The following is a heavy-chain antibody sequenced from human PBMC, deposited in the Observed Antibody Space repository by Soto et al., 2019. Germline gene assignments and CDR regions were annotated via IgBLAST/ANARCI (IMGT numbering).Heavy chain of an antibody. V-gene: IGHV3-30-3*01. CDR1: GFTFSSYA. CDR2: ISYDGSKK. D-gene: IGHD3-22*01. CDR3: ARDGGYYLYYFDY. Sequence: GGSLRLSCAASGFTFSSYAIHWVRQAPGKGLEWVAVISYDGSKKYYADSVKGRFTISRDNSKNTLYLQMNSLRAEDTAVYYCARDGGYYLYYFDYWGQGTLVTVSS. J-gene: IGHJ4*02.